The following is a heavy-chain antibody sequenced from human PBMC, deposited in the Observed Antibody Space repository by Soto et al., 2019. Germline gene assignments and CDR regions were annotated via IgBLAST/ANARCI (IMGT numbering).Heavy chain of an antibody. CDR3: AKDYGSSRYFFDY. CDR1: GFTFINYA. CDR2: ISGNGANT. V-gene: IGHV3-23*01. J-gene: IGHJ4*02. D-gene: IGHD6-19*01. Sequence: GGSLRLSCAASGFTFINYAMSWVRQAPGEGLEWVSTISGNGANTHYADSVKGRFSISRDNSKNTLYIQMNSLRADDTAVYYCAKDYGSSRYFFDYWGQEALVTVS.